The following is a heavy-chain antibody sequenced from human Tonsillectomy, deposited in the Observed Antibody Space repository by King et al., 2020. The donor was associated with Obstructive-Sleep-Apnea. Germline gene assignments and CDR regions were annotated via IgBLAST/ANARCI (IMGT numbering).Heavy chain of an antibody. D-gene: IGHD2-2*01. CDR3: ARDYCSSTSCYAHKKYRSSP. CDR1: GGSISSSSYY. V-gene: IGHV4-39*07. CDR2: IYYSGST. Sequence: QLQLQESGPGLVKPSETLSLTCTVSGGSISSSSYYWGWIRQPPGKGLEWIGSIYYSGSTYYNPSLKSRVTISVDTSKNQFSLKLSSVTAADTAVYYCARDYCSSTSCYAHKKYRSSPWGQGTLVTVSS. J-gene: IGHJ5*02.